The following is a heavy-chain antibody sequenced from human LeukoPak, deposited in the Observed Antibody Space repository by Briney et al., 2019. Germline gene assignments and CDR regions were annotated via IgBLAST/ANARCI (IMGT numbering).Heavy chain of an antibody. Sequence: SQTPSLTCTVSGGSISSGDYYWSWIRQPPGKGLEWIGYIYYSGSTYYNPSLKSRVTISVDTSKNQFSLKLSSVTAADTAVYYCARESMLNYYDSSGYYYSFDYWGQGTLVTVSS. CDR2: IYYSGST. J-gene: IGHJ4*02. D-gene: IGHD3-22*01. CDR1: GGSISSGDYY. CDR3: ARESMLNYYDSSGYYYSFDY. V-gene: IGHV4-30-4*08.